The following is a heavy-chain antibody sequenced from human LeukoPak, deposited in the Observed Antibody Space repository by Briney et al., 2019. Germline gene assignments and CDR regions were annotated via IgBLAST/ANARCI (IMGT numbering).Heavy chain of an antibody. CDR2: ISYDGSNK. J-gene: IGHJ6*02. Sequence: GGSLRLSCAASGFTFSSYAMHWVRQAPGKGLEWVAVISYDGSNKYYADSVKGRFTISRDNSKNTLYLQMNSLRAKDTAVYYCAREYYDILTTALYYYYGMDVWGQGTTVTVSS. CDR1: GFTFSSYA. CDR3: AREYYDILTTALYYYYGMDV. D-gene: IGHD3-9*01. V-gene: IGHV3-30*04.